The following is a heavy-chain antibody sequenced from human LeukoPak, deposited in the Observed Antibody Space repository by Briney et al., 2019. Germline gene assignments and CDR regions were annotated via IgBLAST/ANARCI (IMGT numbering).Heavy chain of an antibody. CDR2: INSVGSRT. V-gene: IGHV3-74*01. CDR1: GFTFSSHW. D-gene: IGHD5-18*01. CDR3: TSDTADTTLGIDY. Sequence: PGGSLRLSCAASGFTFSSHWMHWVRQAPGKGLVWVSRINSVGSRTDYADSVKGRFTISRDNARNTLYLQMNSLRAEDTAVYYCTSDTADTTLGIDYWGQGTLVTVSS. J-gene: IGHJ4*02.